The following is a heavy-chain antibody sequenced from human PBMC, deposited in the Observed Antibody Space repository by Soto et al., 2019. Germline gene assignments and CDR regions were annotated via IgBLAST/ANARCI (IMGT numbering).Heavy chain of an antibody. V-gene: IGHV4-31*01. D-gene: IGHD2-15*01. J-gene: IGHJ4*02. CDR3: ARDAPGVAPY. CDR1: GGSIIDGQTY. CDR2: INYRGTT. Sequence: SETLSLTCTVSGGSIIDGQTYLNWIRQHPERGLEWMGYINYRGTTNYSPALKSQILISIDTSKNQFSLRLTSVTAADTAVYYCARDAPGVAPYWGQGTLVTVSS.